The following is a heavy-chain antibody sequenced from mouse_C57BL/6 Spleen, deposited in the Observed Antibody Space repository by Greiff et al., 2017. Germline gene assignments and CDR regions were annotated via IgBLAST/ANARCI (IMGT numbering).Heavy chain of an antibody. CDR1: GFSLTSYA. Sequence: VKLQESGPGLVAPSQSLSITCTVSGFSLTSYAISWVRQTPGKGLEWLGVIWTGGGTNYNSAIKSRLSISKDNSKSQVFIKMNSLQTDDTARYYCARSEANWEFAYWGQGTLVTVSA. CDR2: IWTGGGT. CDR3: ARSEANWEFAY. D-gene: IGHD4-1*01. J-gene: IGHJ3*01. V-gene: IGHV2-9-1*01.